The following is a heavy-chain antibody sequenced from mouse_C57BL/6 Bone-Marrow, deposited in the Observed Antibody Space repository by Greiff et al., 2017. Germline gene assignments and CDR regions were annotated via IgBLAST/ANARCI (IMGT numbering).Heavy chain of an antibody. Sequence: QVQLQQSGPELVKPGASVKISCKASGYAFSSSWMNWVKQRPGKGLEWIGRFYPGDGDTNYNGKFKGKATLTADKSSSTAYMQLSSLTSEDSAVYFCAGWSSGYYYAMDYWGQGTSVTVSS. D-gene: IGHD3-2*02. CDR2: FYPGDGDT. J-gene: IGHJ4*01. V-gene: IGHV1-82*01. CDR3: AGWSSGYYYAMDY. CDR1: GYAFSSSW.